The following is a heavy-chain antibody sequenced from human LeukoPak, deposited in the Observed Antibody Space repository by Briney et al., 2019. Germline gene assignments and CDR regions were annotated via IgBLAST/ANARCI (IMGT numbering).Heavy chain of an antibody. CDR3: ARHGYYGPAWFDP. D-gene: IGHD3-10*01. J-gene: IGHJ5*02. CDR1: GGSINSHSYY. CDR2: VYYDGTS. Sequence: SETLSLTCTVSGGSINSHSYYWGWIRQPPGKGLEWIGSVYYDGTSYSNPSLKTRVGVFVDTSKNQFSLKLSSVTAADTAVYYCARHGYYGPAWFDPWGQGTLVTVSS. V-gene: IGHV4-39*01.